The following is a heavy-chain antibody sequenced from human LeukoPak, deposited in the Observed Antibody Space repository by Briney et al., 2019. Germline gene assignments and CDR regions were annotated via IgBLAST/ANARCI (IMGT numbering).Heavy chain of an antibody. V-gene: IGHV4-59*01. CDR3: ARVTYYYDSSGYSHRVFDY. Sequence: PSETLSLTCTVSGGSISSYYWSWIRQPPGKGLEWIGYIYYSGSTNYNPFLKSRVTISVDTSKNQFSLKLSSVTAADTAVYYCARVTYYYDSSGYSHRVFDYWGQGTLVTVSS. CDR2: IYYSGST. CDR1: GGSISSYY. D-gene: IGHD3-22*01. J-gene: IGHJ4*02.